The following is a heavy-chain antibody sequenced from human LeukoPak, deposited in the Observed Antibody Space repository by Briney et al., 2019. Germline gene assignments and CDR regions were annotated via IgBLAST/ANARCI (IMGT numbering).Heavy chain of an antibody. CDR1: GVSISTYY. J-gene: IGHJ6*02. CDR3: ARRPSILYYHYGMDV. CDR2: INNNGST. V-gene: IGHV4-59*08. D-gene: IGHD2-2*02. Sequence: SETLSLTCTVSGVSISTYYWSWIRQPPGKGLEWIGHINNNGSTNYNPSLKSRVTMSVDTSKNQFSLKLSSVTAADTAVYYCARRPSILYYHYGMDVWGQGTTVTVSS.